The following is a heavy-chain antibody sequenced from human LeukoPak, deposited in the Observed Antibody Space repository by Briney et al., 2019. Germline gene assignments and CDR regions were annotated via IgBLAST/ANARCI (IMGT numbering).Heavy chain of an antibody. J-gene: IGHJ5*02. CDR3: ARFGPYYYGSGPNWFDP. Sequence: ASVKVSCKAPGYTFTSYDISWVRQAPGQGLEWMGWISAYNGNTNYAQKLQGRVTMTTDTSTSTAYMELRSLRSDGTAVYYCARFGPYYYGSGPNWFDPWGQGTLVTVSS. D-gene: IGHD3-10*01. CDR1: GYTFTSYD. V-gene: IGHV1-18*01. CDR2: ISAYNGNT.